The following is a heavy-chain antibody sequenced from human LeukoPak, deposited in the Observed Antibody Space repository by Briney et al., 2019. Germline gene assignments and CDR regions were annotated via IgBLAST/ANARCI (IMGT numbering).Heavy chain of an antibody. V-gene: IGHV3-30-3*01. D-gene: IGHD6-13*01. CDR1: GFTFSSYA. CDR2: ISYDGSNK. Sequence: QAGRSLRLSCAASGFTFSSYAMHWVRQAPGKGLEWVAVISYDGSNKYYADSVKGRFTISRDNSKNTLYLQMNSLRAEDTAVNYCARATIAAAGRYYFDYWGQGTLVTVSS. CDR3: ARATIAAAGRYYFDY. J-gene: IGHJ4*02.